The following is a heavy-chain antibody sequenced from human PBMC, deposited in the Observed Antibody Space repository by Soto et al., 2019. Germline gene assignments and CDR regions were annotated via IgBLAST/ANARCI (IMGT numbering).Heavy chain of an antibody. CDR1: GGSISSGGYY. CDR3: ARVSAVGRGDYVNWFDP. V-gene: IGHV4-31*03. CDR2: IYYSGST. J-gene: IGHJ5*02. D-gene: IGHD4-17*01. Sequence: PSETLPLTCTVSGGSISSGGYYWSWIRQHPGKGLEWIGYIYYSGSTYYNPSLKSRVTISVDTSKNQFSLKLSSVTAADTAVYYCARVSAVGRGDYVNWFDPWGQGTQVTVSS.